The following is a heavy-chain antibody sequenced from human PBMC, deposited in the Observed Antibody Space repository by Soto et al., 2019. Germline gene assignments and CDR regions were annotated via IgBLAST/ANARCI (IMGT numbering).Heavy chain of an antibody. CDR2: ITSSSSTT. D-gene: IGHD3-22*01. CDR1: GFTFSSYS. Sequence: GGSLRLSCAASGFTFSSYSMNWVRQAPGKGLEWVSYITSSSSTTYYADSVKGRFTISRDNAKNSLYLQMNSLRDEDTAVYYCARDSTTYYYDSSGYYIDAFDIWGQGTMVTVSS. CDR3: ARDSTTYYYDSSGYYIDAFDI. V-gene: IGHV3-48*02. J-gene: IGHJ3*02.